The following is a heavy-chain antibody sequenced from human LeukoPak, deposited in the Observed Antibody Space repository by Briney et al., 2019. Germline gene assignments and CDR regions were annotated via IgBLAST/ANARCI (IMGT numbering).Heavy chain of an antibody. CDR2: ISGSGGSK. CDR3: AKDLDPSSSWYSPYYYYGMDV. D-gene: IGHD6-13*01. V-gene: IGHV3-23*01. Sequence: PGGSLRLSCVGSRFPPKKYAMSWVRQAPGKGLEWVSGISGSGGSKYYADSVKGRFTISRDNSKNTLYLQMNSLRAEDTAVYYCAKDLDPSSSWYSPYYYYGMDVWGQGTTVTVSS. CDR1: RFPPKKYA. J-gene: IGHJ6*02.